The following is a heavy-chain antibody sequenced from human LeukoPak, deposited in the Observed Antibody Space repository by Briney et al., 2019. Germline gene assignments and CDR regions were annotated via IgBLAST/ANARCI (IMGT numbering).Heavy chain of an antibody. J-gene: IGHJ5*02. CDR3: AKGPRNFWSGYPNINWFDP. V-gene: IGHV3-23*01. D-gene: IGHD3-3*01. CDR2: IRGSGGST. Sequence: GGSLRLSCAASGLTFSSYAMSWVRQAPGKGLEWVSAIRGSGGSTYYADSVKGRFTISRDNSKNTLYLQMNSLRAEDTAVYYCAKGPRNFWSGYPNINWFDPWGQGTLVTVSS. CDR1: GLTFSSYA.